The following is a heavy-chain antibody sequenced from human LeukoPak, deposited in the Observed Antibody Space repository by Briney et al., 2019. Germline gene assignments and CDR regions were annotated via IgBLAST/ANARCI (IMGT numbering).Heavy chain of an antibody. CDR1: GYTFTSYG. V-gene: IGHV1-69*13. D-gene: IGHD2-2*01. Sequence: ASVKVSCKASGYTFTSYGISWVRQAPGQGLEWMGGVIPIFGTANYAQKFQGRVTITADESTSTAYMELSSLRSEDTAVYYCARDQEAYCSSTSCYRAYAFDIWGQGTMVTVSS. J-gene: IGHJ3*02. CDR2: VIPIFGTA. CDR3: ARDQEAYCSSTSCYRAYAFDI.